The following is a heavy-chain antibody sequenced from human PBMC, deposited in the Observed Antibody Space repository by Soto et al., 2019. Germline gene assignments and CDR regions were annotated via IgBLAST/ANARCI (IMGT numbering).Heavy chain of an antibody. CDR3: AREGSSTWTYYLDF. Sequence: PSQTLSLTCAISGDSVSSSIAAWNWVRQSPSRGLEWLGRTKYRSKWYTDYATSVKSRISINPDTSKNQVSLQLNSVTPEDTAVYYCAREGSSTWTYYLDFWGQGILVTVSS. V-gene: IGHV6-1*01. J-gene: IGHJ4*02. CDR2: TKYRSKWYT. CDR1: GDSVSSSIAA. D-gene: IGHD6-13*01.